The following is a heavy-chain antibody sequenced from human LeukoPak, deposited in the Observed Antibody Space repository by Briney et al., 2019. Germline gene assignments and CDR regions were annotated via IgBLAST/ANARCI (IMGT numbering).Heavy chain of an antibody. V-gene: IGHV4-4*07. J-gene: IGHJ4*02. CDR2: IYSSGST. CDR3: AREFCSGGSCYEN. Sequence: SETLSLTCTVSGGSISNYYWSWIRQPAGKGLEWIGRIYSSGSTIYNPSLKSRVTMSVDTSKNQFSLKLSSVTAADTAVYYCAREFCSGGSCYENWGQGTLVTVSS. D-gene: IGHD2-15*01. CDR1: GGSISNYY.